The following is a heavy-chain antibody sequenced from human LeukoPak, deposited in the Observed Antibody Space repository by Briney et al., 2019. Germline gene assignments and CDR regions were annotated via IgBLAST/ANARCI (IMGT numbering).Heavy chain of an antibody. D-gene: IGHD3-22*01. CDR2: IYYSGST. Sequence: SETLSLTCTVSGGSISSGGYSWSWLRQHPGQGLEWIGYIYYSGSTYYNPSLKSRVTISVDTSKNQFSLKLSSVTAADTAVYYCARVDSSGYYFHWGQGTLVTVSS. CDR3: ARVDSSGYYFH. CDR1: GGSISSGGYS. J-gene: IGHJ4*02. V-gene: IGHV4-31*03.